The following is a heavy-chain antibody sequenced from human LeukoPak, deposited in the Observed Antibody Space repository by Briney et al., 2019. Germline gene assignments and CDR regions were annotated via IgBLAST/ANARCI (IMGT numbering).Heavy chain of an antibody. Sequence: PLASVKVSCKASGYTFTNYGISWVRQAPGQGPEWMGWISTYNGNTNYAQKLQDRVTMTTDTSTSTAYMELRSLRSDDTALYYCARGWELSIWDQGTMVTVSS. J-gene: IGHJ3*02. CDR3: ARGWELSI. D-gene: IGHD3-10*01. CDR2: ISTYNGNT. CDR1: GYTFTNYG. V-gene: IGHV1-18*01.